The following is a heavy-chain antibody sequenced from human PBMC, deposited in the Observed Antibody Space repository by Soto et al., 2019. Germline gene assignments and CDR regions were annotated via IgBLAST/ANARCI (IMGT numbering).Heavy chain of an antibody. V-gene: IGHV3-23*01. CDR1: GFTFSSYA. CDR2: ISGSGGST. D-gene: IGHD3-22*01. CDR3: AKRYYDSSGYYLPGEKTYYFDY. J-gene: IGHJ4*02. Sequence: GGSLRLSCAASGFTFSSYAMSWVRQAPGKGLEWVSAISGSGGSTYYADSVKGRFTISRDNSKNTLYLQMNSLRAEDTAVYYCAKRYYDSSGYYLPGEKTYYFDYWGQGTLVTVSS.